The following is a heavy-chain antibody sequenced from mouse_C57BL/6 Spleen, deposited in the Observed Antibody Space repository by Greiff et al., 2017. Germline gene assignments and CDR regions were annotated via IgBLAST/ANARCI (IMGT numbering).Heavy chain of an antibody. CDR2: IYPGSGNT. V-gene: IGHV1-66*01. Sequence: QVQLQQSGPELVKPGASVKISCKASGYSFTSYYIHWVKQRPGQGLEWIGWIYPGSGNTKYNEKFKGKATLTADTSSSTAYMQLSSLTSEDSAVYYCARGGGNFNYYAMDDWGQGTSVTVSS. J-gene: IGHJ4*01. CDR3: ARGGGNFNYYAMDD. D-gene: IGHD2-1*01. CDR1: GYSFTSYY.